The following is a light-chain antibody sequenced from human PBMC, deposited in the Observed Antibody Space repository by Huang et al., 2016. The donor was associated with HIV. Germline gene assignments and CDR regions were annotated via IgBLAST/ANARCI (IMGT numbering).Light chain of an antibody. V-gene: IGKV2-28*01. CDR2: LGS. CDR3: MQALQTPPT. Sequence: DIVMTQSPLSLPVTPGEPASISCRSSQSLLHSNGYNYCDWYLQKPGQSPKLLIYLGSIRGSGVPDRFSGSGSGTDFTLKISRVEADDVGVYYCMQALQTPPTFGGGTKVEIK. CDR1: QSLLHSNGYNY. J-gene: IGKJ4*01.